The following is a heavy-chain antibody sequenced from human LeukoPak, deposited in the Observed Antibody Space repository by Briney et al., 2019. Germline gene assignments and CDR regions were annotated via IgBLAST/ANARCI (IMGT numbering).Heavy chain of an antibody. J-gene: IGHJ4*02. D-gene: IGHD1-26*01. CDR3: AKDRDVYGWSYPLDY. Sequence: GGSLRLSCAASEFTFSNYGMHWVRQAPGKGLEWVAFIRYDGSNKYYADSVKGRFTISRDNSKNTLYLQMNSLRAEDTAVYYCAKDRDVYGWSYPLDYWGQGTLVTVSS. CDR2: IRYDGSNK. CDR1: EFTFSNYG. V-gene: IGHV3-30*02.